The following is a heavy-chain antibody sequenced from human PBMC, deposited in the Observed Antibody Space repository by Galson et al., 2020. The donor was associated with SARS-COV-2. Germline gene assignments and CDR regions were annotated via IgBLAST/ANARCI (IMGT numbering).Heavy chain of an antibody. Sequence: TLSLTCTVSGGSISSGGYYWSWIRQHPGKGLEWIGYIYYSGSTYYNPSLKSRVTISVDTSKNQFSLKLSSVTAADTAVYYCAREKRITIFGVVIVVAFDIWGQETMVTVSS. D-gene: IGHD3-3*01. J-gene: IGHJ3*02. CDR3: AREKRITIFGVVIVVAFDI. CDR2: IYYSGST. V-gene: IGHV4-31*03. CDR1: GGSISSGGYY.